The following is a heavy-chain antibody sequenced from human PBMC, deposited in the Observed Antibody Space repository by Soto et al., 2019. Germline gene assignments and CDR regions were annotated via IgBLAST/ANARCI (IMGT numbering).Heavy chain of an antibody. V-gene: IGHV3-23*01. J-gene: IGHJ4*02. CDR3: AKRVTAGGSFDY. CDR1: GFTLSSYA. D-gene: IGHD2-21*02. Sequence: EVQLLESGGDLVQPGGSLRLSCAASGFTLSSYAMSWVRRAPGKGLEWVSGISSSGGSTHYTDSVKGRFTISRDNSKNTLDLQMNSLRAEDTAVYYCAKRVTAGGSFDYWGQGTLVTVSS. CDR2: ISSSGGST.